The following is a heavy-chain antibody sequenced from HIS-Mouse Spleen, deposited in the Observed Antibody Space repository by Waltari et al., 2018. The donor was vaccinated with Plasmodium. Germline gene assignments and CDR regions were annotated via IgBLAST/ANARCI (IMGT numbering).Heavy chain of an antibody. Sequence: QVQLVQSGAEVKKPGSSVKVSCKASGGTFSSYAISWVRQAPGQGLEWMGWISPILGIANKWQKFQGRVTITADKATSTAYMGLSSLRSEDTAVYYCARDSGRITGTAYFDYWGQGTLVTVSS. CDR1: GGTFSSYA. J-gene: IGHJ4*02. CDR2: ISPILGIA. D-gene: IGHD1-7*01. V-gene: IGHV1-69*04. CDR3: ARDSGRITGTAYFDY.